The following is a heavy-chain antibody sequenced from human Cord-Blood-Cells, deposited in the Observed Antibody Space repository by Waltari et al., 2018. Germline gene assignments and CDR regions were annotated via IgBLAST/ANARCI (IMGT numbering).Heavy chain of an antibody. CDR2: IYHSGST. Sequence: QVQLQESGPGLVKPSETLSLTCTVSGYSISSGYYWGWIRQPPGKGLEWIGSIYHSGSTYSNPSLKSRVTISVDTSKNQFSLKLSSVTAADTAVYYCATGGYDYWGQGTLVTVSS. CDR1: GYSISSGYY. CDR3: ATGGYDY. J-gene: IGHJ4*02. D-gene: IGHD2-8*02. V-gene: IGHV4-38-2*02.